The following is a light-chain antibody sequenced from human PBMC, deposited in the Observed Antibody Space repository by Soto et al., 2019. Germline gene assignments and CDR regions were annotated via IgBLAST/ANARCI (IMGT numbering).Light chain of an antibody. J-gene: IGKJ1*01. CDR2: AAS. CDR3: QQYNNWWT. Sequence: EIVMTQSPATLSVSPGERATLSCRASQSVNSNLAWYQQKPGQAPRLLIYAASTRATGIPARFSGSGSETEFTLTISSLQSEDFAIYYCQQYNNWWTFGQGTKVEI. V-gene: IGKV3-15*01. CDR1: QSVNSN.